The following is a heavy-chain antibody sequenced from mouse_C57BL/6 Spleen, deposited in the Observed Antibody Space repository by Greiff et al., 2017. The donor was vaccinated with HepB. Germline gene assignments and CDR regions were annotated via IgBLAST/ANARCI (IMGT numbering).Heavy chain of an antibody. CDR3: ARSILYIVYAMDY. CDR2: IYPGDGDT. D-gene: IGHD6-5*01. CDR1: GYAFSSSW. J-gene: IGHJ4*01. Sequence: QVQLQQSGPELVKPGASVKISCKASGYAFSSSWMNWVKQRPGKGLEWIGRIYPGDGDTNYNGKFKGKATLTADKSSSTAYMQLSSLTSEDSAVYYCARSILYIVYAMDYWGQGTSVTVSS. V-gene: IGHV1-82*01.